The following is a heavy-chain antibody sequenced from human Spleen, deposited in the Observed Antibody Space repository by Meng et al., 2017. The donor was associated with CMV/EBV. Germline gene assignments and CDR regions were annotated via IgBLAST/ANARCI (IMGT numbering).Heavy chain of an antibody. CDR2: ISGGGGST. CDR3: ARARAPYDFRPGMDV. CDR1: GFTFSNYA. Sequence: GESLKISCAVSGFTFSNYAMSWVRQAPGKGLEWVSGISGGGGSTYYPDSMKGRFTIPRDNSKNTLYLQINNLRAEDTAVYYCARARAPYDFRPGMDVWGQGTTVTVSS. V-gene: IGHV3-23*01. J-gene: IGHJ6*02. D-gene: IGHD3-3*01.